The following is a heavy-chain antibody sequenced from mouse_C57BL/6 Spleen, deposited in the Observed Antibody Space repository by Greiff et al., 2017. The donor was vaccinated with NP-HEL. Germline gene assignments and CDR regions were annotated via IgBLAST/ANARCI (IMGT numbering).Heavy chain of an antibody. CDR3: ARDTTVGGYFDY. V-gene: IGHV1-59*01. Sequence: QVQLQQPGAELVRPGTSVKLSCKASGYTFTSYWMHWVKQRPGQGLEWIGVIDPSDSYTNYNQKFKGKATLTVDTSSSTAYMQLSSLTSEDSAVYYCARDTTVGGYFDYWGQGTTLTVSS. J-gene: IGHJ2*01. CDR2: IDPSDSYT. CDR1: GYTFTSYW. D-gene: IGHD1-1*01.